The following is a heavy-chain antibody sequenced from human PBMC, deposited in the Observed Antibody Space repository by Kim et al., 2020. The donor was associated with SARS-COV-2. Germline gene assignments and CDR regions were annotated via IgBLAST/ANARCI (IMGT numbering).Heavy chain of an antibody. Sequence: SETLSLTCFVSGDSISKNHWSWFRQSPGLGLEWIAQISDTGSINYTPSLRSRLTISVDTSKNQVSLSLKSVTPADTAKYFCAKVGQYYNNSGQYTWFDPWGQGILVTVSS. CDR3: AKVGQYYNNSGQYTWFDP. V-gene: IGHV4-59*13. D-gene: IGHD3-22*01. CDR2: ISDTGSI. J-gene: IGHJ5*02. CDR1: GDSISKNH.